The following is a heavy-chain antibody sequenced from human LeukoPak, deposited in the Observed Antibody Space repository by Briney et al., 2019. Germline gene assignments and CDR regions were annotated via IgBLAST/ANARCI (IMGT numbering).Heavy chain of an antibody. CDR1: RGSVTTYS. CDR2: LSGSGDT. Sequence: SETLSLTCTVPRGSVTTYSWSWIRQPAGKGLEWISRLSGSGDTNFNPSLKTRVTMSADESKNQFSLHLRSVTAADTAVYFCARDLTLTVAFDIWGQGTVVTVSS. J-gene: IGHJ3*02. V-gene: IGHV4-4*07. CDR3: ARDLTLTVAFDI. D-gene: IGHD3-16*01.